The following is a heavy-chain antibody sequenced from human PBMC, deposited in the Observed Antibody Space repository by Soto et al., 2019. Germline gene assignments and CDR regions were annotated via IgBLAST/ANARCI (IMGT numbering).Heavy chain of an antibody. J-gene: IGHJ5*02. CDR1: GYTFTSYY. CDR2: INPGGGST. Sequence: ASVKVSCKASGYTFTSYYMHWVRQAPGQGLEWMGIINPGGGSTSYAQKFQGRVTMTRDTSTSTVYMELSSLRSEDTAVYYCASNGYSSTWHSWFDPWGQGTLVTVSS. D-gene: IGHD6-13*01. V-gene: IGHV1-46*03. CDR3: ASNGYSSTWHSWFDP.